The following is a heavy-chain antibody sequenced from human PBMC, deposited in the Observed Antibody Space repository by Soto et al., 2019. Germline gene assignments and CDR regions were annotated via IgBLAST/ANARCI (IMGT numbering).Heavy chain of an antibody. Sequence: PGGSLRLSCAASGFTVSSNYMSWVRQAPGKGLEWVSVIYSGGSTYYADSVKGRFTISRDNSKNTLYLQMNSLRAEDTAVYYCARVPSHYDSSGYYYYYYYGMDVWGQVTTVTVSS. CDR1: GFTVSSNY. D-gene: IGHD3-22*01. CDR3: ARVPSHYDSSGYYYYYYYGMDV. CDR2: IYSGGST. J-gene: IGHJ6*02. V-gene: IGHV3-53*01.